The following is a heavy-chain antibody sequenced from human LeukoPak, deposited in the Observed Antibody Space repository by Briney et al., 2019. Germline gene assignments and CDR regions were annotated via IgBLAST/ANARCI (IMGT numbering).Heavy chain of an antibody. V-gene: IGHV3-30-3*01. J-gene: IGHJ4*02. Sequence: PGGSLRLSCAASGFTFSSYAMHWVRQAPGKGLEWVAVISYDGSNKYYADSVKGRFTISRDNSKNTLYLQMNSLRAEDTAVYYCARSESSWYVIDYWGQGTLVTVSS. CDR1: GFTFSSYA. CDR3: ARSESSWYVIDY. D-gene: IGHD6-13*01. CDR2: ISYDGSNK.